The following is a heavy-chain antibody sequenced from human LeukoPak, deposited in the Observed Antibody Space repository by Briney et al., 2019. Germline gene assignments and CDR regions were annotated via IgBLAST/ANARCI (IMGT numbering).Heavy chain of an antibody. J-gene: IGHJ5*02. D-gene: IGHD3-10*01. CDR2: IKQDGSEK. CDR1: GFTFTNHW. CDR3: ARELIYGSKSYYTP. Sequence: GGSLRLSCEASGFTFTNHWMTWVRQTPGKGLEWVANIKQDGSEKNYVASVKGRFTISRDNAKNSLYLQMNSLRAEDSAVYYCARELIYGSKSYYTPWGQGTLVTVSS. V-gene: IGHV3-7*04.